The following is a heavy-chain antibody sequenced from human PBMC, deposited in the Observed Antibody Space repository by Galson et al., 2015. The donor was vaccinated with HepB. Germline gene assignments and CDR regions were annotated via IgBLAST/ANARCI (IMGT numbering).Heavy chain of an antibody. CDR2: IGSGDHK. J-gene: IGHJ4*02. V-gene: IGHV3-21*01. CDR3: AKVTDSAGYYPSDY. Sequence: SLRLSCAASGFTFSPYGMTWVRQAPGKGLEWVSTIGSGDHKFYPDPLKGRFTISRDNDKNSVYLQMTGLSAEDTAVYYCAKVTDSAGYYPSDYWGQGTVVTVSS. D-gene: IGHD3-22*01. CDR1: GFTFSPYG.